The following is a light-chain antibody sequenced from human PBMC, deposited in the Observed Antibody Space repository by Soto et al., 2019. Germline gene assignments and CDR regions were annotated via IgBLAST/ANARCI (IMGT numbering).Light chain of an antibody. Sequence: EIGLTQSPGTLSLSPGERATLSCRASQSVSSSYLAWYQQKPGQAPRLLIYGASSRATGIPDRFSGSGSGTDFTLTISRLEPEDFAVYYCQQYGSSPLTFGGGTNVDI. CDR1: QSVSSSY. J-gene: IGKJ4*01. CDR2: GAS. CDR3: QQYGSSPLT. V-gene: IGKV3-20*01.